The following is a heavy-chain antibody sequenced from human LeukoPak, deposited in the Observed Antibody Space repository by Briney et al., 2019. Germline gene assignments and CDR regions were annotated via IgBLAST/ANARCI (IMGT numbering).Heavy chain of an antibody. V-gene: IGHV4-59*01. CDR2: IYYSGST. CDR3: ARGSGYSSGWFFGD. Sequence: SETLSLTCTVSGGSISSYYWSWIRQPPGKGLEWIGYIYYSGSTNYNPSLKSRVTISVDTSKNQFSLKLSSVTAADTAVYYCARGSGYSSGWFFGDWGQGTLVTLSS. D-gene: IGHD6-19*01. J-gene: IGHJ4*02. CDR1: GGSISSYY.